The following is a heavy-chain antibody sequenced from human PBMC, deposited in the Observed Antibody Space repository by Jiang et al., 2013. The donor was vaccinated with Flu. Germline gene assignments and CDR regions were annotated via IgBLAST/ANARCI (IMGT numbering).Heavy chain of an antibody. CDR2: IYHSGST. CDR3: ATRYGGNSSFTHGMDV. J-gene: IGHJ6*02. Sequence: SGSGLVKPSETLSLTCTVSGYSISSGYYWGWIRQPPGKGLEWIGSIYHSGSTYYNPSLKSRVTISVDTSKNQFSLKLSSVTAADTAVYYCATRYGGNSSFTHGMDVVGPRDHGHRLL. CDR1: GYSISSGYY. D-gene: IGHD4-23*01. V-gene: IGHV4-38-2*02.